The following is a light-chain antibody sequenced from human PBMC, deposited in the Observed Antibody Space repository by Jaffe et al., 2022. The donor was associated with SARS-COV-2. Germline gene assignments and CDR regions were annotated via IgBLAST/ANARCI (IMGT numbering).Light chain of an antibody. CDR1: SSNIGNNY. V-gene: IGLV1-51*01. CDR2: DNN. CDR3: GTWDSSLSAWV. J-gene: IGLJ3*02. Sequence: QSVLTQPPSVSAAPGQKVTISCSGSSSNIGNNYVSWYQQFPGTAPKLLIYDNNMRPSGLPDRFSGSKSGTSATLGITGLQTGDEADYYCGTWDSSLSAWVFGGGTKVTVL.